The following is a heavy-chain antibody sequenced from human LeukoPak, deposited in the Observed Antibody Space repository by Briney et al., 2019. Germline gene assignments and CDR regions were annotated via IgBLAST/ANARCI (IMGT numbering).Heavy chain of an antibody. J-gene: IGHJ4*02. V-gene: IGHV4-34*01. CDR1: GGSFSGYY. D-gene: IGHD3-10*01. CDR2: INHSGST. Sequence: SETLSLTCAVYGGSFSGYYWSWIRQPPGKGLEWIGEINHSGSTNYNPSLKSRVTISVDTSKNQFSLKLCSVTAADTAVYYCAIWFGEAFDYWGQGTLVTVSS. CDR3: AIWFGEAFDY.